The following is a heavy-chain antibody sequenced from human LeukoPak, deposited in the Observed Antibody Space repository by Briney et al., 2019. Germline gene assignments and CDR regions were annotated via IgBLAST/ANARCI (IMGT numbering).Heavy chain of an antibody. CDR2: ISSSSSTI. V-gene: IGHV3-48*01. J-gene: IGHJ4*02. Sequence: PGGSLRLSCAASAFSFSSYVMSWVRQAPGKGLEWVSYISSSSSTIYYADSVKGRFTISRDNAKNSLYLQMNGLRAEDTAVYYCARVGYYYDSSGYYLFDYWGQGTLVTVSS. D-gene: IGHD3-22*01. CDR3: ARVGYYYDSSGYYLFDY. CDR1: AFSFSSYV.